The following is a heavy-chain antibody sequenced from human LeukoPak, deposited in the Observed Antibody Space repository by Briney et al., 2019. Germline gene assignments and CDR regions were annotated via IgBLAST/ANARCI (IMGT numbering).Heavy chain of an antibody. CDR1: GFTFSSYA. D-gene: IGHD6-6*01. V-gene: IGHV3-30-3*01. CDR2: ISYDGSNK. Sequence: GRSLRLSCAASGFTFSSYAMHWVRQAPGKGLEWVAVISYDGSNKYYADSVKGRFTISRDNSKNTLYLQMNSLRAEDTAVYYCARDSSSSMQDYWGQGTLVTVSS. CDR3: ARDSSSSMQDY. J-gene: IGHJ4*02.